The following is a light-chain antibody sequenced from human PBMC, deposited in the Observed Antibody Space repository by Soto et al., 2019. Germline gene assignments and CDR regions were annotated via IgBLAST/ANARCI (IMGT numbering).Light chain of an antibody. CDR3: CTYAGSSTVV. Sequence: QSVLTQPASVSGSPGQSITISCTGTSNDVGSYKLLSWYQQHPGKAPKLIIHEDNRRPSGVSSRFSGSKSGNTASLTISGLQNEDEADYYCCTYAGSSTVVFGSGTKLTVL. CDR2: EDN. CDR1: SNDVGSYKL. J-gene: IGLJ1*01. V-gene: IGLV2-23*01.